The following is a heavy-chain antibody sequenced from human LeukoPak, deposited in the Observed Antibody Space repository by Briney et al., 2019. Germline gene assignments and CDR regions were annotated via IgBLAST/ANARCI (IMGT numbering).Heavy chain of an antibody. J-gene: IGHJ4*02. V-gene: IGHV3-21*01. Sequence: PGGSLRLSCAASGFTFSSYGMTWVRQAPGKGLEWVSSISSSSSYIYYADSVKGRFTISRDNAKNSLYLQMNSLRAEDTAVYYCARDQYYGSGSPIDYWGQGTLVTVSS. CDR1: GFTFSSYG. CDR3: ARDQYYGSGSPIDY. D-gene: IGHD3-10*01. CDR2: ISSSSSYI.